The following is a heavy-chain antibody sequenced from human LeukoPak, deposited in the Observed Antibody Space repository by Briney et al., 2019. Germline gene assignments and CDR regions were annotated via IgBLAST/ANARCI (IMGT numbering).Heavy chain of an antibody. CDR3: ARSPMGWGYGMDV. J-gene: IGHJ6*02. CDR2: IYPGDSDT. Sequence: GESLKISCKGFGYSFADSWVAWVRQMPGKGLEWMAIIYPGDSDTRYSPSFEGQVTISADKSISTAYLQWSSLKASDTAKYYCARSPMGWGYGMDVWGQGTMVTVSS. CDR1: GYSFADSW. D-gene: IGHD3-10*01. V-gene: IGHV5-51*01.